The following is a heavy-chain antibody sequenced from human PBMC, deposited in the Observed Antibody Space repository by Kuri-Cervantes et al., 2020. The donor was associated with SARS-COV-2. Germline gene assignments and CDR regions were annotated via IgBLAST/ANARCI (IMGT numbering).Heavy chain of an antibody. J-gene: IGHJ5*02. CDR3: AKDRRVQGVIRWTAFDP. V-gene: IGHV3-9*01. D-gene: IGHD3-10*01. Sequence: SLKISCAASGFTFDDYAMHWVRQAPGKGLEWVSGISGNSGSISYADSVKGRFTISRDKAKNSLYLQMNSLRAEDTALYYCAKDRRVQGVIRWTAFDPWGQGTPVTVSS. CDR2: ISGNSGSI. CDR1: GFTFDDYA.